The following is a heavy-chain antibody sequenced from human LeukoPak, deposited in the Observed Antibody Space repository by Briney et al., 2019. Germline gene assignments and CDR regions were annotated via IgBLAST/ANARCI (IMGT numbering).Heavy chain of an antibody. D-gene: IGHD3-10*01. J-gene: IGHJ4*02. CDR1: GFTFDDYA. CDR3: AKDWNYYGSGNYYDSWGY. CDR2: SWNSGTI. Sequence: GGSLRLSCAASGFTFDDYAMHWVRQAPGKGLEWVSGSWNSGTIGYADSVKGRFTIFRDNSKNTLFLQMNSLRPEDTAVYYCAKDWNYYGSGNYYDSWGYWGQGTLVTVSS. V-gene: IGHV3-9*01.